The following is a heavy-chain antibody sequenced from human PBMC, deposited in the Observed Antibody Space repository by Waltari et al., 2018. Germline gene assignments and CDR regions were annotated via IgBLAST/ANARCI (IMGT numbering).Heavy chain of an antibody. Sequence: EVQLVESGGGLVQPGGSLRLSCAASGFTFSSYRMNWVRQAPGKGLEWVSYISSSSSTIYYADSVKGRFTISRDNAKNSLYLQMNSLRAEDTAVYYCARDYEDIWFGELAVDYWGQGTLVTVSS. CDR1: GFTFSSYR. V-gene: IGHV3-48*04. D-gene: IGHD3-10*01. CDR2: ISSSSSTI. CDR3: ARDYEDIWFGELAVDY. J-gene: IGHJ4*02.